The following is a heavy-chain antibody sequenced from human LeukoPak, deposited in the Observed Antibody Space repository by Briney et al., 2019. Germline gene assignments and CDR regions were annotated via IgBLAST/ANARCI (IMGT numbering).Heavy chain of an antibody. V-gene: IGHV3-21*01. CDR3: ASALTTGTTPPWRGDP. CDR1: GFTFSSYS. Sequence: PGGSLRLSCAASGFTFSSYSMNWVRQAPGKGLEWVSSISSSSSYIYYADSVKGRFTISRDNAKNSLYLQMNSLRADDTAVYYSASALTTGTTPPWRGDPWGQGTLVTVSS. CDR2: ISSSSSYI. J-gene: IGHJ5*02. D-gene: IGHD4-17*01.